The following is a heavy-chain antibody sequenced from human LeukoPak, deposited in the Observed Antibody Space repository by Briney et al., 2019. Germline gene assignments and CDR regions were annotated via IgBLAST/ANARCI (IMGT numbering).Heavy chain of an antibody. CDR3: ARSIMGGGAFDY. CDR2: INEDGSER. Sequence: QPGGSLRVSCAASGFTFSSYWLNWVRQTPGKGLEWVANINEDGSERYHVDSVKGRFTISRDNAKSSLYLQMNSLRAEDTALYYCARSIMGGGAFDYWGQGTQVTVSS. J-gene: IGHJ4*02. V-gene: IGHV3-7*03. D-gene: IGHD3-10*01. CDR1: GFTFSSYW.